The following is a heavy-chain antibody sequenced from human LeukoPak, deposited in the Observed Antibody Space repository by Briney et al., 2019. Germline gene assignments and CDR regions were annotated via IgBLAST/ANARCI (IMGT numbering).Heavy chain of an antibody. J-gene: IGHJ4*02. CDR2: ISHSGYP. D-gene: IGHD3-16*01. V-gene: IGHV4-34*01. CDR1: GGSFSDYL. Sequence: SETLSLTCAVYGGSFSDYLWNWIRQPPGKGLEWIGEISHSGYPNYNPSLKSRVTMSVDTSKNQFSLNLNTVGAADTAVYYCAREMITDRGGYDSWGQGTLVTVSS. CDR3: AREMITDRGGYDS.